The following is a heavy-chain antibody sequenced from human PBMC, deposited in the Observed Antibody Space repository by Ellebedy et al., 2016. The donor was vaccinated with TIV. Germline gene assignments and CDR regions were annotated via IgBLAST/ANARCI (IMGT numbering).Heavy chain of an antibody. D-gene: IGHD1-7*01. CDR1: GDSISSSSYC. CDR2: IYYSGNT. Sequence: SETLSLTXTVSGDSISSSSYCWGWIRQPPGKGLEWIGSIYYSGNTYYNPSLKSRVTISVDTSKSQFSLKLNSVTAADTAVYYGARAAWNYVPKAADWFDPWGQGTLVTVSS. J-gene: IGHJ5*02. V-gene: IGHV4-39*01. CDR3: ARAAWNYVPKAADWFDP.